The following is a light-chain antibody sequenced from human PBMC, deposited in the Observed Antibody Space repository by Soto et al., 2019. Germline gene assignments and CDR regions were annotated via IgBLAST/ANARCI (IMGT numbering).Light chain of an antibody. V-gene: IGKV1-9*01. CDR3: QQLYDYPIT. CDR1: QGINSD. Sequence: IQLTQYPSSLSASVGDRVDITCRASQGINSDLAWYQQKPGKTPKPLISAAFSLEGGVPTRFSGSGSGADFTLTISSLQPEDSGTYYCQQLYDYPITFGPGTKVDVK. J-gene: IGKJ3*01. CDR2: AAF.